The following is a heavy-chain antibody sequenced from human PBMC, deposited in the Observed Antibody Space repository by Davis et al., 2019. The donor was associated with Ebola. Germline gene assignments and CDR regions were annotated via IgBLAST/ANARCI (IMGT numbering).Heavy chain of an antibody. CDR3: ARRGARGENWFDP. V-gene: IGHV3-23*01. CDR1: GFTFSSYA. Sequence: GESLKISCAASGFTFSSYAMSWVRQAPGKGLEWVSAISGSGGSTYYADSVKGRFTISRDNSKNTLYLQMNSLRAEDTAVYYCARRGARGENWFDPWGQGTLVTVSS. J-gene: IGHJ5*02. CDR2: ISGSGGST. D-gene: IGHD3-10*01.